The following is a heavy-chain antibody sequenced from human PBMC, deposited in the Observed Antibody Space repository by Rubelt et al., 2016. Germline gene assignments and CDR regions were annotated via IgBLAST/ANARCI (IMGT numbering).Heavy chain of an antibody. Sequence: QGQLVESGGGVVQPGRSLRLSCAASGFSFSDYGMHWVRQAPGKGLEWVAVIYQDGSNKYYADSVKGRFTISRDNSKNTLYLEMTSLRGEDTAVYYCARLESPLGGYWGQGTLVTVSS. V-gene: IGHV3-30*03. J-gene: IGHJ4*02. D-gene: IGHD3-16*01. CDR3: ARLESPLGGY. CDR2: IYQDGSNK. CDR1: GFSFSDYG.